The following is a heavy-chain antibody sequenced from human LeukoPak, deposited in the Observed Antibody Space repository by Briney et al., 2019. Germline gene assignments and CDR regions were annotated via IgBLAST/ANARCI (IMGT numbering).Heavy chain of an antibody. CDR2: ISSSSSYI. V-gene: IGHV3-21*01. D-gene: IGHD3-10*01. Sequence: GGSLRLSCAASGFTFSSYSMNWVRQAPGKGLEWVSSISSSSSYIYYADSVKGRFTISRDNAENSLYLQMNSLRAEDTAVYYCARDRGPSRITMVRGVIKGYFDYWGQGTLVTVSS. CDR3: ARDRGPSRITMVRGVIKGYFDY. CDR1: GFTFSSYS. J-gene: IGHJ4*02.